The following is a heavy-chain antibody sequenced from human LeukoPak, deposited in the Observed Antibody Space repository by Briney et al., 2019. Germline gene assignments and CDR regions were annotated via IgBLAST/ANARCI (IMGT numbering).Heavy chain of an antibody. D-gene: IGHD2-15*01. CDR2: IYYSGTT. Sequence: LRLSCAASGFTFSDYYMSWIRQAPGKGLEWIGYIYYSGTTNYNPSLKSRVTISLDTSKNQFSLEISSVTAADTAVYYCARMDAASWFDPWGQGTLVTVSS. CDR3: ARMDAASWFDP. V-gene: IGHV4-59*01. J-gene: IGHJ5*02. CDR1: GFTFSDYY.